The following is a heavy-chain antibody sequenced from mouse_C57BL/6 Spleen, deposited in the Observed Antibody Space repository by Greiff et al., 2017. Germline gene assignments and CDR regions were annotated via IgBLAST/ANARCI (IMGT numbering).Heavy chain of an antibody. CDR1: GYTFTSYW. Sequence: QVHVKQPGAELVRPGSSVKLSCKASGYTFTSYWMDWVKQRPGQGLEWIGNIYPSDSETHYNQKFKDKATLTVDKSSSTAYMQLSSLTSEDSAVYYCARGGLTQGYFDVWGTGTTVTVSS. V-gene: IGHV1-61*01. CDR2: IYPSDSET. CDR3: ARGGLTQGYFDV. J-gene: IGHJ1*03. D-gene: IGHD2-4*01.